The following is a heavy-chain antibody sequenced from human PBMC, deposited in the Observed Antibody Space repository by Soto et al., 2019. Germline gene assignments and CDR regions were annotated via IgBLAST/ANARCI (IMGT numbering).Heavy chain of an antibody. CDR1: GGSISSYD. J-gene: IGHJ6*03. CDR2: IYYSGST. D-gene: IGHD3-16*01. Sequence: LPVTCAVSGGSISSYDWGGIRQPTGKGLEWIGDIYYSGSTNYNPSLKSRVTIAVDTSKNQFSLKLSFVTAAEPAGYYCTRDDGGSDYYYYYMDVWRKGTTVTVSS. V-gene: IGHV4-59*01. CDR3: TRDDGGSDYYYYYMDV.